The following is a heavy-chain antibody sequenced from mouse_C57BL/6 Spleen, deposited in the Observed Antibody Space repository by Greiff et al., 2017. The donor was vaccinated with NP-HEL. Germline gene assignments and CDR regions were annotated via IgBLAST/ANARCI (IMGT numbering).Heavy chain of an antibody. CDR2: IYPGDGDT. Sequence: QVQLKESGPELVKPGASVKISCKASGYAFSSSWMNWVKQRPGKGLEWIGRIYPGDGDTNYNGKFKGKATLTADKSSSTAYMQLSSLTSEDSAVYFCARCNYGSNWYFDVWGTGTTVTVSS. CDR1: GYAFSSSW. V-gene: IGHV1-82*01. CDR3: ARCNYGSNWYFDV. D-gene: IGHD1-1*01. J-gene: IGHJ1*03.